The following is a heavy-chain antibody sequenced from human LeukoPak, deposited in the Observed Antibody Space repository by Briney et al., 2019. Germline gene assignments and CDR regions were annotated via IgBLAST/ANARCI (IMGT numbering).Heavy chain of an antibody. D-gene: IGHD3-16*01. CDR3: ARASGVSSAGGVL. Sequence: GGSLRLFCAASGFTFSSYAMSWVREAPARGLEWVSSLRGNGDTFYADSVKGRFTLSRDESRNTVYLRLNNLRVEDTAVYYCARASGVSSAGGVLWGKGTVVTV. J-gene: IGHJ4*02. CDR2: LRGNGDT. V-gene: IGHV3-23*01. CDR1: GFTFSSYA.